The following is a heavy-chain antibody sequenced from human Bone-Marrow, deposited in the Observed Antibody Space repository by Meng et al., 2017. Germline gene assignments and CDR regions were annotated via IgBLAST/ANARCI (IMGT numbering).Heavy chain of an antibody. CDR1: GFTFSSYS. J-gene: IGHJ4*02. CDR2: ISSSSSYI. V-gene: IGHV3-21*01. D-gene: IGHD3-16*01. CDR3: ARGDYVWGAFDY. Sequence: EVQLVESGGGLVKPGGSLRLSCAASGFTFSSYSVNWVRQAPGKGLEWVSSISSSSSYIYYADSVKGRFTISRDNAKNSLYLQMNSLRAEDTAVYYCARGDYVWGAFDYWGQGTLVTVSS.